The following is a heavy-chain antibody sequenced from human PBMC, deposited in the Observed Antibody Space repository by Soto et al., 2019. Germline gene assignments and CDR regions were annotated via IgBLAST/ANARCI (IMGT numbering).Heavy chain of an antibody. CDR3: AHSRGFGELAFDF. V-gene: IGHV2-5*02. J-gene: IGHJ4*02. CDR2: MYWDDDQ. D-gene: IGHD3-10*01. CDR1: GFALSTGRMS. Sequence: GPTLLNPTHTLTLTCTFSGFALSTGRMSVGWIRQPPEKALEWLELMYWDDDQSYSPSLKSRITITKDSSRNQVVLTMTNMYPVDTATYYCAHSRGFGELAFDFWGQGTTVTVSS.